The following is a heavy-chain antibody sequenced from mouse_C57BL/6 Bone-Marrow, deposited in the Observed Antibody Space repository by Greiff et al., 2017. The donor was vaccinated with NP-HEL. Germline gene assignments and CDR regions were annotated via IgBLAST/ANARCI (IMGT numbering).Heavy chain of an antibody. CDR3: TTKTAQATRDYFDY. Sequence: EVQLQQSGAELVRPGASVKLSCTASGFNIKDDYMHWVKQRPEQGLEWIGWIDPENGDTEYASKFQGKATITAATSSNTAYLQLSSLTSEDTAVYYCTTKTAQATRDYFDYWGQGTTLTVSS. D-gene: IGHD3-2*02. J-gene: IGHJ2*01. CDR1: GFNIKDDY. V-gene: IGHV14-4*01. CDR2: IDPENGDT.